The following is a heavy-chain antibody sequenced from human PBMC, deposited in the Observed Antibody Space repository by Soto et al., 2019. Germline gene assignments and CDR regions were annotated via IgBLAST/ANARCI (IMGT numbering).Heavy chain of an antibody. CDR3: AKDPYYYYYGMDV. CDR1: GFTFSSYG. Sequence: GGSLRLSCAASGFTFSSYGMHWVRQAPGKGLEWVAVISYDGSNKYYADSVKGRFTISRDNSKNTLYLQMNSLRAEDTAVYYCAKDPYYYYYGMDVWGQGTTVTVSS. V-gene: IGHV3-30*18. CDR2: ISYDGSNK. J-gene: IGHJ6*02.